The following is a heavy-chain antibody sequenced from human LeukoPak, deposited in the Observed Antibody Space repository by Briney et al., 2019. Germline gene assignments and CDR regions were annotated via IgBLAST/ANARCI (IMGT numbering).Heavy chain of an antibody. J-gene: IGHJ4*02. CDR1: GGSISSGSYY. CDR2: IYTSGST. V-gene: IGHV4-61*02. D-gene: IGHD3-10*01. Sequence: SETLSLTCTVSGGSISSGSYYWSWIRQPAGKGLEWIGRIYTSGSTNYNPSLKSRVTISVDTSKNQFSLKLSSVTAADTAVYYCARDGAGFGNDYWGQGTLVTVSS. CDR3: ARDGAGFGNDY.